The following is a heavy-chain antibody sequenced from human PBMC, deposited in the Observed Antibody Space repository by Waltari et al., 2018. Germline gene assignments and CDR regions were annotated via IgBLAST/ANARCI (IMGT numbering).Heavy chain of an antibody. CDR2: VYHTGST. CDR1: DGSVSTTNW. J-gene: IGHJ3*02. CDR3: ARALAPSGNEAFDI. V-gene: IGHV4-4*02. Sequence: QVRLQESGPGLVKPSGTLSLTCTVSDGSVSTTNWWRWVRQPPGKGLQWIAEVYHTGSTYFNPSLERRVTISLDKSKNQVFLNLTSVTVADTAVYYCARALAPSGNEAFDIWGQGTLVTVSS. D-gene: IGHD6-13*01.